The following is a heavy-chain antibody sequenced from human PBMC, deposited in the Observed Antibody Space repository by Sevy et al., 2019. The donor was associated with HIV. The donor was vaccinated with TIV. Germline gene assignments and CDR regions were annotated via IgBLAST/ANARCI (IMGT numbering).Heavy chain of an antibody. V-gene: IGHV4-30-2*01. D-gene: IGHD4-17*01. CDR2: IYHSGNT. CDR3: ARDGGTLTTPGAFDI. CDR1: GGSISSGSYS. Sequence: SETLSLTCTVSGGSISSGSYSWNWIRQPPGKGLEWIGYIYHSGNTYYNPSLKSRLTISVDRSKNQFSLKLSSVTAADTAMYYSARDGGTLTTPGAFDIWGQGTMVTVSS. J-gene: IGHJ3*02.